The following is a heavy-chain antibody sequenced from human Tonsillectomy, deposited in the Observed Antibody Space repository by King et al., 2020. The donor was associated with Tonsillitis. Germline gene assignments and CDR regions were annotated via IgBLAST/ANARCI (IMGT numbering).Heavy chain of an antibody. CDR2: ISWNSGTI. CDR1: GFTFDGYA. V-gene: IGHV3-9*01. J-gene: IGHJ3*02. CDR3: VMGRSGSNDDAFDI. Sequence: VQLVESGGGLVQPGRSLRLSCAASGFTFDGYAMHWVRQAPGKGLEWVSGISWNSGTIGYADSVKGRFTISRDNAKNSLYLQMNSLRAEDTALYYCVMGRSGSNDDAFDIWGQGTMVTVSS. D-gene: IGHD2-15*01.